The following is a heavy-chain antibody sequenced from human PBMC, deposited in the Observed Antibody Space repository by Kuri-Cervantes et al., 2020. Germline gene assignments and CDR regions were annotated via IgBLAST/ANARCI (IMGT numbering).Heavy chain of an antibody. V-gene: IGHV3-33*08. D-gene: IGHD3-3*01. CDR3: ARDDSRSDYYYYYMDV. CDR2: IWYDGSNK. Sequence: GESLKISCAASGFTFSSYGMHWVRQAPGKGLEWVAVIWYDGSNKYYADSVKGRFTISRDNSNNTVHLQMNSLRVEDTAVYYCARDDSRSDYYYYYMDVWGKGTTVTVSS. CDR1: GFTFSSYG. J-gene: IGHJ6*03.